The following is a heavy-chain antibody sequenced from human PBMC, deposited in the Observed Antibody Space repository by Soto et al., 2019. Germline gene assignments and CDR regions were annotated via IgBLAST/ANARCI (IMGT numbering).Heavy chain of an antibody. CDR3: ARFLGYCSCGSCLPIELGY. J-gene: IGHJ4*02. CDR2: IYHSGST. Sequence: PSETLSLTCAVSGYSISSGYYWGWIRQPPGKGLEWIGSIYHSGSTYYNPSLKSRVTISVDTSKNQFSLKLSSVTAADTAVYYCARFLGYCSCGSCLPIELGYWGQGTLVTVSS. CDR1: GYSISSGYY. V-gene: IGHV4-38-2*01. D-gene: IGHD2-15*01.